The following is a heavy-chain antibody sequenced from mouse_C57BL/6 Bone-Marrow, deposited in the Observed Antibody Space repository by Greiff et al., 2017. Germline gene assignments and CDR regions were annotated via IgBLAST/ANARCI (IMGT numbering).Heavy chain of an antibody. CDR2: ICPGDGDT. CDR1: GYAFSSSW. J-gene: IGHJ2*01. CDR3: ARSFYDYDGEYYFDY. V-gene: IGHV1-82*01. Sequence: QVQLQQSGPELVKPGASVKISCKASGYAFSSSWMNWVKQRPGKGLEWIGRICPGDGDTNYNGKFKGKSTLTADKSSSTAYMQLSSLTSEDSAVYFCARSFYDYDGEYYFDYWGQGTTLTVSA. D-gene: IGHD2-4*01.